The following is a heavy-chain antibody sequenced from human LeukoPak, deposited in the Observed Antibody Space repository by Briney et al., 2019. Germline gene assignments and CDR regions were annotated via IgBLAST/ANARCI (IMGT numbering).Heavy chain of an antibody. Sequence: GGSLRLSCAASGFTSSNAWMSWVRQAPGKGLEWVGRIKSKTDGGTTDYAAPVKGRFTISRDDSKNTLYLQMNSLKTEDTAVYYCTASITMIVVAPNWFDPWGQGTLVTVSS. CDR1: GFTSSNAW. CDR3: TASITMIVVAPNWFDP. CDR2: IKSKTDGGTT. J-gene: IGHJ5*02. V-gene: IGHV3-15*01. D-gene: IGHD3-22*01.